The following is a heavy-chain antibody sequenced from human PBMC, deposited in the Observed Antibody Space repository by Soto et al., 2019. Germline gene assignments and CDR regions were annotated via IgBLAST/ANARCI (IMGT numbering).Heavy chain of an antibody. V-gene: IGHV1-2*04. Sequence: ASVKVSCKASGYTFTGYYMHWVRQAPGQGLEWMGWINPNSGGTNYAQKFQGWVTMTRDTSISTAYMELSRLRSDDTAVYYCARDLGELERTEGLDYWGQGTLVTVSS. CDR1: GYTFTGYY. D-gene: IGHD1-1*01. J-gene: IGHJ4*02. CDR3: ARDLGELERTEGLDY. CDR2: INPNSGGT.